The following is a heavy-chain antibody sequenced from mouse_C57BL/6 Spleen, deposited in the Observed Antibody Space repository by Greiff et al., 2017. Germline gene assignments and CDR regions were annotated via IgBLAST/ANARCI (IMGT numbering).Heavy chain of an antibody. D-gene: IGHD1-1*01. CDR1: GFTFSDYG. Sequence: VHLVESGGGLVKPGGSLKLSCAASGFTFSDYGMHWVRQAPEQGLEWVAYIRSGSSTIYYADPVTGRFTISRDNAKNTLCLQMTSLRSEDTAMYYCASPYGSYWHFDVWGTGTTVTVSA. CDR3: ASPYGSYWHFDV. J-gene: IGHJ1*03. V-gene: IGHV5-17*01. CDR2: IRSGSSTI.